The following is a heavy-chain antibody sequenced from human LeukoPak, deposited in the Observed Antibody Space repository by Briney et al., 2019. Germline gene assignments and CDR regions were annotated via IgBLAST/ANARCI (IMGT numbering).Heavy chain of an antibody. D-gene: IGHD3-10*01. Sequence: GGSLRLSCAASGFTVSTNYMAWVRQPPGKGLEWVSVIFGGGGTYYAGSVRGRFTISRDNSQNTLFLQMNSLRAEDTAVYYCASWPGAWYGEDYWGQGTRVTVSS. CDR3: ASWPGAWYGEDY. V-gene: IGHV3-53*01. CDR1: GFTVSTNY. CDR2: IFGGGGT. J-gene: IGHJ4*02.